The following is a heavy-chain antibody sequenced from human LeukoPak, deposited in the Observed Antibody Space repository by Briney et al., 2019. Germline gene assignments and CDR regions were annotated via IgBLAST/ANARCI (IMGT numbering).Heavy chain of an antibody. V-gene: IGHV3-30*19. D-gene: IGHD6-19*01. CDR2: ISYGGSNK. CDR1: GFTFSSYG. Sequence: GGSLRLSCAASGFTFSSYGMHWVRQAPGKGLEWVAVISYGGSNKYYADSVKGRFTISRDNSKNTLYLQMNSLRAEDTAVYYCAREQNPGIAVSESPFDYWGQGTLVTVSS. CDR3: AREQNPGIAVSESPFDY. J-gene: IGHJ4*02.